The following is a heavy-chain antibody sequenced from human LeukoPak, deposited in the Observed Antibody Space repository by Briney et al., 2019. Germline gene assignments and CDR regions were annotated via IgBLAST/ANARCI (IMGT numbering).Heavy chain of an antibody. Sequence: PGGSLRLSCAASRFTFKNYGMHWVRQAPGKGLEWVAVIYYDGSKKYYADSVKGRFTISRDNFKNTVHLEMSSLRVEDTAVYHCARSLGETTFDYWGQGTLVTVSP. V-gene: IGHV3-33*01. J-gene: IGHJ4*02. CDR2: IYYDGSKK. CDR1: RFTFKNYG. CDR3: ARSLGETTFDY. D-gene: IGHD3-16*01.